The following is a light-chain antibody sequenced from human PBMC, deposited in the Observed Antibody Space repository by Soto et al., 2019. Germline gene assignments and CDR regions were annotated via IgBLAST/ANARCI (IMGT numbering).Light chain of an antibody. CDR1: QSVSSN. Sequence: EIGMTQSPATLSVSPGERASLSCRASQSVSSNLAWYQQKPGQAPRLLIFGASTRATGIPARFSGSGSGTVFALTISSLQSEDFAVYYCQQYHNWRTFGQGTKVDIK. CDR2: GAS. V-gene: IGKV3-15*01. CDR3: QQYHNWRT. J-gene: IGKJ1*01.